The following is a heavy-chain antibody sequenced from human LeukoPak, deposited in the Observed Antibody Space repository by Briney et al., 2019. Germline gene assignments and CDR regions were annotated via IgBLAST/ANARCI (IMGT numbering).Heavy chain of an antibody. CDR1: GFNFRFYT. CDR3: AKDRRSGPPDAFDV. Sequence: PGGSLRLSCAASGFNFRFYTMTWVRQAPGKGPEWVASINNIGDKTFYADSVRGRFTISRDNSGTTLFLQMNGLRADDTAVYYCAKDRRSGPPDAFDVWGPGTVVAVSS. D-gene: IGHD3-3*01. J-gene: IGHJ3*01. V-gene: IGHV3-23*01. CDR2: INNIGDKT.